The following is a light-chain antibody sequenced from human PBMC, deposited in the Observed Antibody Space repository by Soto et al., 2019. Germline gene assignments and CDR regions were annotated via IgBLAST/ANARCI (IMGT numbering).Light chain of an antibody. Sequence: QSALTQPASVSGSPGQSVTISCAGTSSDVGGYNFVSWYQQHPGKAPQLMIYDDSSRPSGVSNRFSGSKSGNTASLTISGLQAEDEADYYCSSYTSSYTYVFGTGNKVTVL. CDR3: SSYTSSYTYV. J-gene: IGLJ1*01. CDR2: DDS. V-gene: IGLV2-14*03. CDR1: SSDVGGYNF.